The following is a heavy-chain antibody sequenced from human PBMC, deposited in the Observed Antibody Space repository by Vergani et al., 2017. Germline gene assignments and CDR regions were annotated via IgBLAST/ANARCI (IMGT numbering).Heavy chain of an antibody. CDR3: AKEGGSFSSWEPPDY. J-gene: IGHJ4*02. D-gene: IGHD6-13*01. Sequence: EVQLLESGGGLVQRGGSLRLSCAASGFTFSSYAMSWVRQAPGKGTEWVSNISGSGGSTFYAYHVKGRFTIARDNSKNTLYLQMNILRAEDTAVYYCAKEGGSFSSWEPPDYWGQGTLVTVSS. CDR1: GFTFSSYA. V-gene: IGHV3-23*01. CDR2: ISGSGGST.